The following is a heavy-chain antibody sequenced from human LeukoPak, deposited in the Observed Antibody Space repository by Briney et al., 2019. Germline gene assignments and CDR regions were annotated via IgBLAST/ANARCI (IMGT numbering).Heavy chain of an antibody. CDR3: ARGLDYYGTGSYYENWFDP. V-gene: IGHV3-30-3*01. CDR2: ISYDGSNK. CDR1: GFTFSSYA. J-gene: IGHJ5*02. D-gene: IGHD3-10*01. Sequence: PGGSLRLSCAASGFTFSSYAMHWVRQAPGKGLEWVAVISYDGSNKYYADSVKGRFTISRDNSKNTLYLQMNSLRAEDTAVYYCARGLDYYGTGSYYENWFDPWGQGTLVTVSS.